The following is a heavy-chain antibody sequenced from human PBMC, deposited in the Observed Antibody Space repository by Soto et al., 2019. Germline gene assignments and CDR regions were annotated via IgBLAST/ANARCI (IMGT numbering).Heavy chain of an antibody. J-gene: IGHJ4*02. CDR1: GGSISSGGYY. CDR2: IYYSGST. Sequence: SETLSLTCTVSGGSISSGGYYCNWIRQHPGKGLEWIGYIYYSGSTYYNPSLKSRVTISVDTSKNQFSLKLTSVTAADTAVYYCARDSSGYYHFDAWGQGSLVTVSS. D-gene: IGHD3-22*01. V-gene: IGHV4-31*02. CDR3: ARDSSGYYHFDA.